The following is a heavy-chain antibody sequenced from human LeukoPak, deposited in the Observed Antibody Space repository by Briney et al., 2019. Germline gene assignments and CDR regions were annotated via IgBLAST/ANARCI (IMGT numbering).Heavy chain of an antibody. D-gene: IGHD3-16*01. CDR2: ITGSTRTT. J-gene: IGHJ4*02. CDR3: VKEGVEYSYSYGDY. Sequence: PGGSLRLSCAASGFPFSAYGMSWVRQAPGEGLEWVSSITGSTRTTYYADSVKGRFTISRDNAENTLYLQMNNLRPDDTAFYFCVKEGVEYSYSYGDYWGQGTLVTVSS. CDR1: GFPFSAYG. V-gene: IGHV3-23*01.